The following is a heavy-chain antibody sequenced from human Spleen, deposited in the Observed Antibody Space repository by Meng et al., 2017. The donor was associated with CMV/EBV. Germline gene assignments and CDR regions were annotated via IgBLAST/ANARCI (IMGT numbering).Heavy chain of an antibody. J-gene: IGHJ4*02. CDR3: GRGKHYFDY. Sequence: LRLSCAASGFTFSDYYRGWIRQAPGKGLEWVSYISSSGSTIYYADSVKGRFTISRDNAKNSLYLQMNSLRGEDTAVYYCGRGKHYFDYWGQGTLVTVSS. CDR2: ISSSGSTI. V-gene: IGHV3-11*04. CDR1: GFTFSDYY.